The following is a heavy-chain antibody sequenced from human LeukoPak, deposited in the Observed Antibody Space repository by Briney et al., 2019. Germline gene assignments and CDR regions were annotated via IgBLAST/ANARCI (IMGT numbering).Heavy chain of an antibody. D-gene: IGHD3-10*01. V-gene: IGHV1-69*01. CDR1: GGTFSSYA. J-gene: IGHJ6*02. CDR3: ARDQPNYLWFGRGYGMDV. CDR2: IIPIFGTA. Sequence: SVKVSCKASGGTFSSYAISWVRQAPGQGLEWMGGIIPIFGTANYAQKFQGRVTITADESTSTAYMELSSLRSEDTAVYYCARDQPNYLWFGRGYGMDVWGQGTTVTVSS.